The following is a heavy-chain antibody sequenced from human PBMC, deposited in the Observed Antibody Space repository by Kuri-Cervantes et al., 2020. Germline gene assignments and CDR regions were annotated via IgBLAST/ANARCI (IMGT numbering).Heavy chain of an antibody. CDR3: ARDYGGNSLLTFLDH. J-gene: IGHJ4*02. D-gene: IGHD4-23*01. CDR1: GGSFSGYY. CDR2: INHSGST. Sequence: SQTLSLTCAVYGGSFSGYYWSWIRQPPGKGLEWIGEINHSGSTNYNPSLKSRVTISVDTSKNQFSLKLSSVTAADTAVYYCARDYGGNSLLTFLDHGGQGTRVTVSS. V-gene: IGHV4-34*01.